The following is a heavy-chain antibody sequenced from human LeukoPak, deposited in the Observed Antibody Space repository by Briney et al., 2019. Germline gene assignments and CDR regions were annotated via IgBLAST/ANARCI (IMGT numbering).Heavy chain of an antibody. D-gene: IGHD3-10*01. J-gene: IGHJ3*02. CDR2: INHSGST. CDR1: GGSFSGYN. Sequence: SETLSLTCAVYGGSFSGYNWSWIRQPPGKGLEWIGEINHSGSTNYNPSLKSRVTISVDTSKNQFSLKLSSVTAADTAVYYCARHVLLWFGEIHFDIWGQGTMVTVSS. V-gene: IGHV4-34*01. CDR3: ARHVLLWFGEIHFDI.